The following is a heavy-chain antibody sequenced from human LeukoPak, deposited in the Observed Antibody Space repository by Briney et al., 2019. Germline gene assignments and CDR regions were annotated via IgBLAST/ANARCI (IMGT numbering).Heavy chain of an antibody. CDR2: INPTGGST. J-gene: IGHJ1*01. CDR1: GYTFTSYY. Sequence: ASVKVSCKASGYTFTSYYMHWVRQAPGQGLEWMGLINPTGGSTGYAQKFQGRVTMTRDMSTSTDYMELSSLRSEDTAIYYCARGGYSSSCEHWGQGTLVTVSS. CDR3: ARGGYSSSCEH. D-gene: IGHD6-13*01. V-gene: IGHV1-46*01.